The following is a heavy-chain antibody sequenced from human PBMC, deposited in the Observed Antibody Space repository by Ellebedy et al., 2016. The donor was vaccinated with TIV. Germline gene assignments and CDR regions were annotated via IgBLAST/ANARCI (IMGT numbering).Heavy chain of an antibody. J-gene: IGHJ4*02. D-gene: IGHD3-22*01. Sequence: GESLKISXAASGFSFKTYGTHWFRQSPGKGLEWVALMSYDGSNKYYRDSVRGRFTISRDNSKNTLYLQMNSLRTEDTAVYYCAKDGEADSIGYPTPDYWGQGTLVTVSS. CDR3: AKDGEADSIGYPTPDY. CDR1: GFSFKTYG. CDR2: MSYDGSNK. V-gene: IGHV3-30*18.